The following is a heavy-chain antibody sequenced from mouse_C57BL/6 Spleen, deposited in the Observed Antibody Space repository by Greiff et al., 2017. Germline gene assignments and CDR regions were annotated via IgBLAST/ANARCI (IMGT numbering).Heavy chain of an antibody. CDR2: IDPSDSYT. Sequence: QVQLKQPGAELVRPGTSVKLSCKASGYTFTSYWMHWVKQRPGQGLEWIGVIDPSDSYTNYNQKFKGKATLTVDTSSSTAYMQLSSLTSEDSAVYYCARSAVYYGSSYLYYFDYWGQGTTLTVSS. J-gene: IGHJ2*01. V-gene: IGHV1-59*01. D-gene: IGHD1-1*01. CDR3: ARSAVYYGSSYLYYFDY. CDR1: GYTFTSYW.